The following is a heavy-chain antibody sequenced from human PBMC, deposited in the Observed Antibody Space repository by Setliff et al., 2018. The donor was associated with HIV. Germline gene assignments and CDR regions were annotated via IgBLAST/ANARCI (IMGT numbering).Heavy chain of an antibody. J-gene: IGHJ4*02. CDR3: AGSSSYSFDF. CDR2: INHSGNT. D-gene: IGHD6-13*01. Sequence: SETLSLTCAFYHGSFSGYYWSWIRQSPGKGLEWIGEINHSGNTNYNPSLERRVTISADTSQNQFSLNLTSVTAADTAVYYCAGSSSYSFDFWGQGTLVTVSS. CDR1: HGSFSGYY. V-gene: IGHV4-34*01.